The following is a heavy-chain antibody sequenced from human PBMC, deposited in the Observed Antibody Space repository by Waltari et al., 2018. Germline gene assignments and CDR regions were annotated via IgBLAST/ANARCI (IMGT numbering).Heavy chain of an antibody. J-gene: IGHJ2*01. CDR3: ATSTIAARPYWYFDL. CDR2: VDYNGNT. D-gene: IGHD6-6*01. Sequence: QVQLQESGPGLVTPSETLSLTCTVSGGSMSTSYWSWIRQSPGKGLEWIGYVDYNGNTNQNPSLQSPVTISIDTSENQFSLKLTSVTPADTAVYYCATSTIAARPYWYFDLWGRGTLVAVSS. V-gene: IGHV4-59*01. CDR1: GGSMSTSY.